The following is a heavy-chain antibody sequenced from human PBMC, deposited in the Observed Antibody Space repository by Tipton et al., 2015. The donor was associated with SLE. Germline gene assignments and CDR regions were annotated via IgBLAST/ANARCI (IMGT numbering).Heavy chain of an antibody. J-gene: IGHJ3*02. V-gene: IGHV4-59*11. D-gene: IGHD2-15*01. CDR2: IYYSGST. CDR1: GGSISSHY. CDR3: ARDGVVAATLGREGAFDI. Sequence: TLSLTCTVSGGSISSHYWSWIRQPPGKGLEWIGYIYYSGSTNYNPSLKSRVTISVDTSKNQFSLKLSSVTAADTAVYYCARDGVVAATLGREGAFDIWGQGTMVTVSS.